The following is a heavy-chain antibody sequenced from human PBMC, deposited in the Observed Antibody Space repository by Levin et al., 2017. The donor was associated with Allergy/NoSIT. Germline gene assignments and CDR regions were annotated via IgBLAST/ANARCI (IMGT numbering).Heavy chain of an antibody. D-gene: IGHD3/OR15-3a*01. CDR3: ARDAAIGNSDFCSIDF. Sequence: ASVKVSCKASGYILMDYYMQWVRQAPGQGLEWMGWISPNSGATNYAQNFQGRVTMTRDTSISTVYMELSSLRVDDTAVYYCARDAAIGNSDFCSIDFWGQGTLVTVSS. CDR2: ISPNSGAT. V-gene: IGHV1-2*02. CDR1: GYILMDYY. J-gene: IGHJ4*02.